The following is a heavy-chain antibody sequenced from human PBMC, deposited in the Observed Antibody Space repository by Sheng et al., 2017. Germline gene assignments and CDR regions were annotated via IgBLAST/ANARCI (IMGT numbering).Heavy chain of an antibody. V-gene: IGHV1-18*01. CDR3: ARGRLVFDN. D-gene: IGHD2-8*02. CDR1: GFTFFIYD. Sequence: QAQLVQSGAEVKKPGASVKVSCKASGFTFFIYDFSWVRQGPGQGLEWMGWISPYTGETGYAQKFQDRLTMTTDSSADTLYMELQGLTSDDSAHYYCARGRLVFDNWGQGTLVSVSA. CDR2: ISPYTGET. J-gene: IGHJ4*02.